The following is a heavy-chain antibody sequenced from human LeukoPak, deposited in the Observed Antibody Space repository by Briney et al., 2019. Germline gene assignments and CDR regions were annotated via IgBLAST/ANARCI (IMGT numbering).Heavy chain of an antibody. Sequence: GASVKVSCKASGYTFTGYYMHWVRQAPGQGLEWMGWINPNSGGTNYAQKFQGRVTMTRDTSISTAYMELSRLRSDDTAVYYCARDLGRGMTTPCFDYWGQGTLVTVSS. J-gene: IGHJ4*02. CDR1: GYTFTGYY. CDR3: ARDLGRGMTTPCFDY. V-gene: IGHV1-2*02. CDR2: INPNSGGT. D-gene: IGHD2-15*01.